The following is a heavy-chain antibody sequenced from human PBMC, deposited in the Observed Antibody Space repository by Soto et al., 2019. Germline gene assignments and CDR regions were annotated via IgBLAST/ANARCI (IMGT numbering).Heavy chain of an antibody. J-gene: IGHJ6*02. D-gene: IGHD2-15*01. V-gene: IGHV1-69*13. Sequence: SVKVSCKASGGTFGNSAISWVRQAPGQGHEWIGGIIPIFSTPDYAQKFQGRVTITADESTTTVYMELTSLKSEDTAVYYCARDKDRQQLGGNYYYGIDVWGQGTTVTVSS. CDR1: GGTFGNSA. CDR3: ARDKDRQQLGGNYYYGIDV. CDR2: IIPIFSTP.